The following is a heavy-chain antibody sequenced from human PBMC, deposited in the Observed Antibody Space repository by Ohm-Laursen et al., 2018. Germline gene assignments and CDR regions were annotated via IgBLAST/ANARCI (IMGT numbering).Heavy chain of an antibody. Sequence: GSLRLSCAASGFTFSDYYMSWIRQAPGKGLEWVSYISSSGSTIYYADSVKGRFTISRDNAKNSLYLQMNSLRAEDTAVYYCARTFRDYYYYGMDVWGQGTTVTVSS. CDR3: ARTFRDYYYYGMDV. CDR1: GFTFSDYY. D-gene: IGHD3-10*01. J-gene: IGHJ6*02. V-gene: IGHV3-11*04. CDR2: ISSSGSTI.